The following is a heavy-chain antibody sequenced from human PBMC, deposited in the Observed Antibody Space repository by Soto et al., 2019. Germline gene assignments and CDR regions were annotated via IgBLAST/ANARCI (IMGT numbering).Heavy chain of an antibody. D-gene: IGHD3-10*01. Sequence: SETLSLTCNVSAGSITTDYWSWIRQAPGRGLQWIGYISSSGIPVYTPSLKSRLSISVDPSKNHFSLALSSLKASDTAMYYCARLGTMVRGVNPTYYYGMDVWGQGTTVTVSS. CDR1: AGSITTDY. V-gene: IGHV4-59*12. CDR2: ISSSGIP. J-gene: IGHJ6*02. CDR3: ARLGTMVRGVNPTYYYGMDV.